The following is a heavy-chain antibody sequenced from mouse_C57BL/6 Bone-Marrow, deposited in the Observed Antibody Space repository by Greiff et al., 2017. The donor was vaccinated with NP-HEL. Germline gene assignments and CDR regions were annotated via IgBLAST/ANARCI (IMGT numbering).Heavy chain of an antibody. Sequence: QVQLQQPGAELVKPGASVKMSCKASGYTFTSYWITWVKQRPGQGLEWIGDISPGSGSPNYNEKFKSKATLTVDTSSSPAYMQLSSLTSEDSAVYYCGHYFDYWGQGTTLTVSS. CDR3: GHYFDY. J-gene: IGHJ2*01. CDR1: GYTFTSYW. CDR2: ISPGSGSP. V-gene: IGHV1-55*01.